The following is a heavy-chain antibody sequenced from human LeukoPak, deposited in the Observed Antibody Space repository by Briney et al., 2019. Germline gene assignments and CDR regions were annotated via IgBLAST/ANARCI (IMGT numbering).Heavy chain of an antibody. CDR2: VPYDGSNK. Sequence: HPWRSLRLSCAASGFTFSTYARHWVRQAPGKGLEWVAVVPYDGSNKYYADSVKGRFTISRDNSKNTLYLQMNSLRGEDTAVYYCARDGASRGAPDEYWGRGTLVTVPS. CDR3: ARDGASRGAPDEY. CDR1: GFTFSTYA. D-gene: IGHD2-15*01. J-gene: IGHJ4*02. V-gene: IGHV3-30-3*01.